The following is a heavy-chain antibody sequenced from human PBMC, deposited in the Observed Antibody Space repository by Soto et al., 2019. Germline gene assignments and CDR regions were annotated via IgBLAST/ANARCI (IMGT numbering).Heavy chain of an antibody. CDR2: ISYDGSNK. D-gene: IGHD6-13*01. J-gene: IGHJ4*02. V-gene: IGHV3-30-3*01. Sequence: QVQLVESGGGVVQPGRSLRLSCAASGFTFSSYAMHWVRQAPGTVLEWVAVISYDGSNKYYADSVKGRFTISRDNSKNTLDLQMNSLRADDTAVYYCARDALGGIAAAGSFDYWGQGTLVTVSS. CDR3: ARDALGGIAAAGSFDY. CDR1: GFTFSSYA.